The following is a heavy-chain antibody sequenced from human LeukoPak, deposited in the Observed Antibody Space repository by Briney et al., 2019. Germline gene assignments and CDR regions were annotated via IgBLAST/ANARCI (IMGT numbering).Heavy chain of an antibody. D-gene: IGHD3-16*01. J-gene: IGHJ4*02. CDR3: ARDGGDTPFDY. V-gene: IGHV1-46*01. CDR2: INPSGGST. Sequence: ASVKVSCKASGYTFTSYYMHWVRQAPGQGLEWMGIINPSGGSTSYAQKFQGRVTMSRDTSTSTVYMELSSLRSEDTAVYYCARDGGDTPFDYWGQGTLVTVSS. CDR1: GYTFTSYY.